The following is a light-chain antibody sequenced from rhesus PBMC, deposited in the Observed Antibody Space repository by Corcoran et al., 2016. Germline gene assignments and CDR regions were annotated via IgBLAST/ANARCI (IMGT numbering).Light chain of an antibody. CDR1: QSVSSY. Sequence: QVILTQSPATLSLSPGERATLSCRASQSVSSYLAWYQQKPGQAPRPLIDGASSRATGIPDRFSGSGSGTDFPLPFSRLEPEDVGVYHCYQHSSGYSFGQGTKVEIK. CDR3: YQHSSGYS. J-gene: IGKJ2*01. CDR2: GAS. V-gene: IGKV3-10*01.